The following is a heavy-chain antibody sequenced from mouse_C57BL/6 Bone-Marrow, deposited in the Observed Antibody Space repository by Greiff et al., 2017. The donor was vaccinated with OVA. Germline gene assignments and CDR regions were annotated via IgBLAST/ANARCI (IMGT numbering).Heavy chain of an antibody. D-gene: IGHD1-1*01. Sequence: VQLQESGAELVRPGASVKLSCKASGYTFTDYYINWVKQRPGQGLEWIARIYPGSGNTYYNEKFTGKATLTAEKSSSPAYMQLSSLTSEDSAVYFCARGPYCSRGFAYWGQGTLVTVSA. V-gene: IGHV1-76*01. J-gene: IGHJ3*01. CDR3: ARGPYCSRGFAY. CDR2: IYPGSGNT. CDR1: GYTFTDYY.